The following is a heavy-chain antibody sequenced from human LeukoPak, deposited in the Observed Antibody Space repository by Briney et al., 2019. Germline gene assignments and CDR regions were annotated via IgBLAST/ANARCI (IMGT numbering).Heavy chain of an antibody. V-gene: IGHV1-69*05. J-gene: IGHJ6*02. D-gene: IGHD3-9*01. Sequence: ASVKVSCKASGGTFSSYAISWVRQAPGQGLEWMGGIIPIFGTANYAQKLQGRVTMTTGTSTSTAYMELRSLRSDDTAVYYCARIPPFYDILTGYYKGYYYYGMDVWGQGTTVTVSS. CDR3: ARIPPFYDILTGYYKGYYYYGMDV. CDR2: IIPIFGTA. CDR1: GGTFSSYA.